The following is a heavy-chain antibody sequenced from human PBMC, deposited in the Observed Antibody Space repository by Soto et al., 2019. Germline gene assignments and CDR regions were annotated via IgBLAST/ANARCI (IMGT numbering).Heavy chain of an antibody. V-gene: IGHV1-2*02. CDR2: IGPESGAT. CDR3: GRGRSGQIVVFY. CDR1: GYTFTGHY. Sequence: ASVKVSCKASGYTFTGHYIHWVRQAPEQGPEWMGEIGPESGATRYAQKFQGRVTMTRDTSITTVYMELKDLSPDDTAVYYCGRGRSGQIVVFYWGQGAPVTVSS. D-gene: IGHD1-26*01. J-gene: IGHJ4*02.